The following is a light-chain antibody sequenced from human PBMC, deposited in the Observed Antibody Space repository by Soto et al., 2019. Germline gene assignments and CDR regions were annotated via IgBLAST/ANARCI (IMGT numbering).Light chain of an antibody. CDR2: YDD. CDR1: SSNIGNNA. J-gene: IGLJ1*01. Sequence: QSLLAQPPSVSEAPRQKVTISCCGSSSNIGNNAVNWYQQLPGQAPKIVIYYDDLLTSGVSDRFSGSKSGISASLAISDLQSDDEADYYCATWDDSLNAYVFGPGTKVTVL. V-gene: IGLV1-36*01. CDR3: ATWDDSLNAYV.